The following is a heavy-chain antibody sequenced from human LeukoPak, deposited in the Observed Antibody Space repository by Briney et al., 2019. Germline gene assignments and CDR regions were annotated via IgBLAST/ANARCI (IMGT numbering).Heavy chain of an antibody. CDR1: GGSISSSSYY. Sequence: PSETLSLTCTVSGGSISSSSYYWGWIRQPPGKGLEWIGSIYYSGSTYYNPSLKSRVTISVDTSKNQFSLKLSSVTAADTAVYYCARLGGVGYYYDSSGPIDYWGQGTLVTVSS. V-gene: IGHV4-39*01. CDR3: ARLGGVGYYYDSSGPIDY. D-gene: IGHD3-22*01. CDR2: IYYSGST. J-gene: IGHJ4*02.